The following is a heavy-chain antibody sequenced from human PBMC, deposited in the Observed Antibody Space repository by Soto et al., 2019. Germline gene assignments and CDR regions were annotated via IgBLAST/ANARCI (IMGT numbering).Heavy chain of an antibody. CDR3: ASQYDNYYYGMDV. V-gene: IGHV5-51*01. CDR1: GYSFTSYW. D-gene: IGHD3-22*01. CDR2: IYPGDSDT. Sequence: PGESLKISCKGPGYSFTSYWIGWVRQMPGKGLEWMGIIYPGDSDTRYSPSFQGQVTISADKSISTAYLQWSSLKASDTAMYYCASQYDNYYYGMDVWGQGTTVTVSS. J-gene: IGHJ6*02.